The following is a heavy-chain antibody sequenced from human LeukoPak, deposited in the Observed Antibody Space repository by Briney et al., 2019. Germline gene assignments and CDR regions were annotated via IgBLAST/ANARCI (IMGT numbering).Heavy chain of an antibody. Sequence: GGSLRLSCAASGFTFSSYSMNWVRQAPGKGLEWVSSISSNSRYTYYADSVKGRFTISRDNAKSSLYLQMNSLRADDTAVYYCGFSSSGWAGLDYWGQGTLVTVSS. J-gene: IGHJ4*02. V-gene: IGHV3-21*01. CDR2: ISSNSRYT. CDR1: GFTFSSYS. D-gene: IGHD6-19*01. CDR3: GFSSSGWAGLDY.